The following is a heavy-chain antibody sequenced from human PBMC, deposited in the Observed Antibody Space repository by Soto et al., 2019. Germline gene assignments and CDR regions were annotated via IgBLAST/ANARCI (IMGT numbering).Heavy chain of an antibody. J-gene: IGHJ6*02. CDR2: IIPIFGTA. CDR1: GGTFSSYA. V-gene: IGHV1-69*12. CDR3: ARGEAAAGIYYYYGMDV. D-gene: IGHD6-13*01. Sequence: QVQLVQSGAEVKKPGSSVKVSCKASGGTFSSYAISWVRQAPGQGLEWMGGIIPIFGTANYAQKFQGRVTITAGESTSTAYMELSSLRSEDTAVYYCARGEAAAGIYYYYGMDVWGQGTTVTVSS.